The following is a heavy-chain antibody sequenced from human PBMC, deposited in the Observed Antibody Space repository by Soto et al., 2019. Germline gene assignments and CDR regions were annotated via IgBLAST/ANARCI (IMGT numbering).Heavy chain of an antibody. CDR3: AKDQRYS. V-gene: IGHV3-30*02. D-gene: IGHD1-20*01. CDR2: ISNDGITK. J-gene: IGHJ5*02. CDR1: GFTFSSYS. Sequence: GGSLRLSCAASGFTFSSYSMHWVRQAPGKGLEWVSVISNDGITKYYADSVKGRFTVPRDNSKSTLYLQMNSLRAEDTAVYFCAKDQRYSWGQGSLVTVSS.